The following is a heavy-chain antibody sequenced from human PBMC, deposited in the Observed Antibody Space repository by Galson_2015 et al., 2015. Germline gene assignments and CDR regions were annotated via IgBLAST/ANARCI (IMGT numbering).Heavy chain of an antibody. Sequence: SLRLSCAASGFTFSSYSMNWVRQAPGKGLEWVSYTSSSSSTIYYADSVKGRFTISRDNAKNSLYLQMNSLRDEDTAVYYCARDSVRSGYSYGNFDYWGQGTLVTVSS. CDR1: GFTFSSYS. V-gene: IGHV3-48*02. J-gene: IGHJ4*02. CDR2: TSSSSSTI. CDR3: ARDSVRSGYSYGNFDY. D-gene: IGHD5-18*01.